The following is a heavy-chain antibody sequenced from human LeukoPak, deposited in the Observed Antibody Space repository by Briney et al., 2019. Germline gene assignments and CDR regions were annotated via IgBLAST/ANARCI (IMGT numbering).Heavy chain of an antibody. Sequence: NPSETLSLTCTVSGGSISSGSYYWSWIRQPPGKGLEWIGYIYYSESTKYNPSLKSRVTISIDTSKSQVSLKVTSVSAVDTAVYYCARGGALPRGFDPWGQGTLVTVSS. J-gene: IGHJ5*02. CDR2: IYYSEST. D-gene: IGHD3-16*01. CDR1: GGSISSGSYY. CDR3: ARGGALPRGFDP. V-gene: IGHV4-61*01.